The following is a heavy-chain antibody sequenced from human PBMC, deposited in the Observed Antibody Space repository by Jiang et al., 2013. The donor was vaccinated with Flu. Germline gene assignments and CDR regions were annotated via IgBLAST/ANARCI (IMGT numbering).Heavy chain of an antibody. CDR1: GGTFSSYA. Sequence: SGAEVKRPGSSVRVSCQASGGTFSSYAISWVRQAPGQGLEWMERIIPILGITNYTQKFQGRVTFNADTSTNTAYMDLTSLTSDDTGVYFCARVGVAYSSGWNWFDPWGQGTPVTVSS. CDR3: ARVGVAYSSGWNWFDP. CDR2: IIPILGIT. V-gene: IGHV1-69*04. D-gene: IGHD6-19*01. J-gene: IGHJ5*02.